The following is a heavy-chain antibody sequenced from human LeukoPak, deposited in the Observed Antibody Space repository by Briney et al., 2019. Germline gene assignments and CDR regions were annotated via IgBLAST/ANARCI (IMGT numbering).Heavy chain of an antibody. CDR1: GFTFSGYW. CDR3: ARDGMVRGVIIWDAFDI. J-gene: IGHJ3*02. CDR2: IYSDGSST. D-gene: IGHD3-10*01. Sequence: TGGSLRVSCAASGFTFSGYWMHWVRQAPGKGLVWVSRIYSDGSSTNYADSVKGRFTISRDNAKNPLYLQMNSLRDEDTAVYYCARDGMVRGVIIWDAFDIWGQGTMVTVSS. V-gene: IGHV3-74*01.